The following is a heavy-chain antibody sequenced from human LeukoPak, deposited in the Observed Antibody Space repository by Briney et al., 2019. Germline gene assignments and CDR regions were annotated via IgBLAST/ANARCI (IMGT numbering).Heavy chain of an antibody. J-gene: IGHJ4*02. CDR3: ASARRTNSYGLDPLGY. D-gene: IGHD5-18*01. Sequence: SGTLSLTCTVSGGSISRSNWWSWVRQPPGKGLEWIGEIHDTGSTNYNPPLKSRVTMSLDKSKNQFSLNLNSVTAADTAVYYCASARRTNSYGLDPLGYWGQGTLVTVSS. CDR2: IHDTGST. V-gene: IGHV4-4*02. CDR1: GGSISRSNW.